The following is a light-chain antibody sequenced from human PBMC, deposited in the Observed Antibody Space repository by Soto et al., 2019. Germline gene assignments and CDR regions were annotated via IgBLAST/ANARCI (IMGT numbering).Light chain of an antibody. V-gene: IGKV3D-20*02. CDR2: GAS. CDR1: QSVSSSY. J-gene: IGKJ2*01. CDR3: QQRSNWPRT. Sequence: ESVLTQSPGTLSLSPGERATLSCRASQSVSSSYLAWYQQRAGQAPRLLIYGASNRATGIPARFSGSGSGTDFTLTISSLEPEDSAVYYCQQRSNWPRTFGQGTKLEIK.